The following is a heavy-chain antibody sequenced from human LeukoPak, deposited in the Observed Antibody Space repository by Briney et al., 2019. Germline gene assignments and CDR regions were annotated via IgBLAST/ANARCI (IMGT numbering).Heavy chain of an antibody. D-gene: IGHD1-26*01. Sequence: PSETLSLTCTVSGGSISSSSYYWGWIRQPPGKGLEWIGSIYYSGSTYYNPSLKSRVTISVDTSKNQFSLKLSSVTAADTAVYYCARVGGGGSYLLPRDFDYWGQGTLVTVSS. CDR1: GGSISSSSYY. J-gene: IGHJ4*02. V-gene: IGHV4-39*07. CDR3: ARVGGGGSYLLPRDFDY. CDR2: IYYSGST.